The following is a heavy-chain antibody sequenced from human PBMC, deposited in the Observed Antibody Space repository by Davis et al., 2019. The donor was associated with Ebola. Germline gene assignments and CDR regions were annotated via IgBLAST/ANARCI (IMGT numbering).Heavy chain of an antibody. CDR2: ISYDSRQE. D-gene: IGHD3-9*01. Sequence: PGGSLRLSCAASGFTFSSYGMHWVRQTPGKGLEWVAVISYDSRQESFSDSVRGRFTVSRDNSKKMFYLQMNSLRVEDTALYYCARDRGSDWYFDLWGQGTLVTVSS. J-gene: IGHJ4*02. CDR3: ARDRGSDWYFDL. CDR1: GFTFSSYG. V-gene: IGHV3-30*03.